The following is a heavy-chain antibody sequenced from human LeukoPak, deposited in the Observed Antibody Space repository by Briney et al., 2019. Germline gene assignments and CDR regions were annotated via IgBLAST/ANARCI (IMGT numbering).Heavy chain of an antibody. CDR1: GGSLRSYF. CDR2: IWDTVIT. CDR3: ARGLVLATDDAFDI. Sequence: SETLSLTCTVSGGSLRSYFWSWLRQPPGEGREWIGYIWDTVITDYNPSLKSRVTISLDTSKNHFSLKLRSVTAADTALCFCARGLVLATDDAFDIWGQGTLVTVSS. J-gene: IGHJ3*02. V-gene: IGHV4-59*01. D-gene: IGHD5-12*01.